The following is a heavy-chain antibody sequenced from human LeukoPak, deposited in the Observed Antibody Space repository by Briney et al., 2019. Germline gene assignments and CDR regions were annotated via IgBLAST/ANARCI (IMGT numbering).Heavy chain of an antibody. Sequence: ASVKVSCKASGYTFTSYGISWVRQAPGQGLEWMGWISAYNGNTNYAQKLQGRVTMTTDTSTSTAYMELRSLRSDDTAVYYCARGGGGDHYYYYYYMDVWGKGITVTISS. CDR3: ARGGGGDHYYYYYYMDV. J-gene: IGHJ6*03. D-gene: IGHD2-21*02. CDR1: GYTFTSYG. V-gene: IGHV1-18*01. CDR2: ISAYNGNT.